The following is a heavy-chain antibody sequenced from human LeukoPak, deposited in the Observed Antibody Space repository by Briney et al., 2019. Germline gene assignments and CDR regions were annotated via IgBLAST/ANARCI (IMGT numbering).Heavy chain of an antibody. D-gene: IGHD4-17*01. Sequence: SVKVSCKASGGTFSSYGINWVRQAPGQGLEWMGGIIPIFGTPNYAQTFQGRVTITADESTRTAYMELSSLRLDDTAIYYCARGNHDGEYVVSGYYFYMDVWGKGTTVTVSS. CDR2: IIPIFGTP. J-gene: IGHJ6*03. CDR1: GGTFSSYG. CDR3: ARGNHDGEYVVSGYYFYMDV. V-gene: IGHV1-69*13.